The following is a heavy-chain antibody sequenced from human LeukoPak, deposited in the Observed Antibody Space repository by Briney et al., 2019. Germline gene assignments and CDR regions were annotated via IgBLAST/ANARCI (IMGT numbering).Heavy chain of an antibody. Sequence: PGGSLRLSCAASGFSFTAYSMNWVRQAPGRGLQWISYIGPGGDTYYADSVTGRFTVPRDTAKNSPYLQMNGLRVEDTAVYYCARRFDSWGQGTLVTVSS. CDR3: ARRFDS. J-gene: IGHJ4*02. CDR2: IGPGGDT. CDR1: GFSFTAYS. V-gene: IGHV3-69-1*01.